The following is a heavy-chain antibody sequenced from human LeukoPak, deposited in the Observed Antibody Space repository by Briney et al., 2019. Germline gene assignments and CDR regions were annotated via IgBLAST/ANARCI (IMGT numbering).Heavy chain of an antibody. V-gene: IGHV1-2*02. CDR3: ARDRGYWSGNSCLLFDY. J-gene: IGHJ4*02. D-gene: IGHD2-15*01. CDR2: INPNSGST. CDR1: GYTFTGYN. Sequence: ASVKVSCEASGYTFTGYNMRWVRQAPGQGLEWMGWINPNSGSTNYAQNFKGRVTMTRDTSNTTAYMEVSRLTSDDTAVYYCARDRGYWSGNSCLLFDYWGQGTLVTVSS.